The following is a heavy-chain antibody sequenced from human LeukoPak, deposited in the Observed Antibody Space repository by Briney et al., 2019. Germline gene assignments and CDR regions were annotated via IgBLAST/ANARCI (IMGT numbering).Heavy chain of an antibody. CDR2: IYSSGST. V-gene: IGHV4-61*02. CDR1: GGSISSGTYY. CDR3: ARASAGHGAFDI. J-gene: IGHJ3*02. Sequence: SETLSLTCTVSGGSISSGTYYWSWIRQPAGKGLEWIGRIYSSGSTNYNPSLKSRVAISVDTSQNQFSLKLSSVTAADTAVYYCARASAGHGAFDIWGQGTMVTVSS. D-gene: IGHD6-19*01.